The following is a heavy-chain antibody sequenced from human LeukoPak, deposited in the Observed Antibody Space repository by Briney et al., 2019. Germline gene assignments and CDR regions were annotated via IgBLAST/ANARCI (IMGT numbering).Heavy chain of an antibody. J-gene: IGHJ5*02. Sequence: ASVKVSCKASGYTFTVYGISWVRQAPGQGLQWMGWISTYNGNTNYAQKLQGRVTMTSDTSTSTAYMELRSLRPDDTAVYYCARDQLSRGVWFDPWGQGTLVTVSS. D-gene: IGHD1-1*01. V-gene: IGHV1-18*01. CDR2: ISTYNGNT. CDR1: GYTFTVYG. CDR3: ARDQLSRGVWFDP.